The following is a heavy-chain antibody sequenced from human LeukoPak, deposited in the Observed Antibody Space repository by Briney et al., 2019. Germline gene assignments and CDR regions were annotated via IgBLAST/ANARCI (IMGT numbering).Heavy chain of an antibody. CDR3: TYSSSLDY. CDR1: GGSFSGYY. J-gene: IGHJ4*02. D-gene: IGHD6-13*01. V-gene: IGHV4-34*01. CDR2: INHSGST. Sequence: PSETLSLTCAVYGGSFSGYYWSWIRQPPRKGLEWIGEINHSGSTNYNPSLKSRVTISVDTSKNQFSLKLSSVTAADTAVYYCTYSSSLDYWGQGNLVIVSS.